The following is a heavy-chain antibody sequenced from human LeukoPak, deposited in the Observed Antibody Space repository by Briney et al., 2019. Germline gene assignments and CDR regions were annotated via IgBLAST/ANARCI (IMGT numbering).Heavy chain of an antibody. CDR3: ARDPDYGGGDY. CDR1: GGTFSSYA. Sequence: ASVKVSCTASGGTFSSYAISWVRQAPGQGLEWMGRIIPIFGIANYAQKFQGRVTITADKSTSTAYMELSSLRSEDTAVYYCARDPDYGGGDYWGQGTLVTVSS. CDR2: IIPIFGIA. J-gene: IGHJ4*02. D-gene: IGHD4-23*01. V-gene: IGHV1-69*04.